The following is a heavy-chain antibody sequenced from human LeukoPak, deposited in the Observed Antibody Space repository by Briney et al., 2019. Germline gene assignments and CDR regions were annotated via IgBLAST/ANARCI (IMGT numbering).Heavy chain of an antibody. CDR3: AKPRGHITIFGVVEY. V-gene: IGHV3-23*01. J-gene: IGHJ4*02. D-gene: IGHD3-3*01. Sequence: GGSWRLSFAASGSTFSTYAMSWVRQPPGKGLGGVSPIGGSGGSTYYADSVKGRFTISRDNSKNTLYLQMNSLRAEDTAVYYCAKPRGHITIFGVVEYWGQGTLVTVSS. CDR2: IGGSGGST. CDR1: GSTFSTYA.